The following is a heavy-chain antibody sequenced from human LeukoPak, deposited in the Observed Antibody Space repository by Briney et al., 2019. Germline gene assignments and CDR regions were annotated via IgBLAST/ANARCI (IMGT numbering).Heavy chain of an antibody. Sequence: GASVKVSCKASGYTFTSYGFNWVRQAPGQGLEWMGWIIAYNGNTNYAQKLQGRVTMTTDTSTSTAYMELRSLRSDDTAVYYCARGWLAETTVVTPYNYWGQGTLVTVSS. CDR2: IIAYNGNT. D-gene: IGHD4-23*01. CDR3: ARGWLAETTVVTPYNY. V-gene: IGHV1-18*01. CDR1: GYTFTSYG. J-gene: IGHJ4*02.